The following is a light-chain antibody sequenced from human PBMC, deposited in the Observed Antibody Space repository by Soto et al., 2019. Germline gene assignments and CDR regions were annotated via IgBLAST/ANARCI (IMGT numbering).Light chain of an antibody. V-gene: IGKV1-9*01. CDR3: QQLNSYPLT. J-gene: IGKJ2*01. CDR2: AAS. CDR1: QGISSY. Sequence: DIQLTQSPSFLSASVGDRVTITCRASQGISSYLAWYQQKPGKAPKVLIYAASTLQSGVPSRFSGRGSGTEFTLTISSLQPEDFTTYYCQQLNSYPLTFGQGTKLEIK.